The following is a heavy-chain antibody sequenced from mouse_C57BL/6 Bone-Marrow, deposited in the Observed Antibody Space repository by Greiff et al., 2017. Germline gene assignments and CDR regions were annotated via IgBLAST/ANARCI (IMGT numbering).Heavy chain of an antibody. Sequence: VQLQQPGAELVKPGASVKLSCKASGYTFTSYWMHWVKQRPGQGLEWIGMIHPNSGSTNYNEKFKSKATLTVYKSSSTAYMQLSSLTSEDSAVYYCARLRDGYWFAYWGQGTLVTVSA. CDR2: IHPNSGST. D-gene: IGHD2-3*01. CDR3: ARLRDGYWFAY. J-gene: IGHJ3*01. CDR1: GYTFTSYW. V-gene: IGHV1-64*01.